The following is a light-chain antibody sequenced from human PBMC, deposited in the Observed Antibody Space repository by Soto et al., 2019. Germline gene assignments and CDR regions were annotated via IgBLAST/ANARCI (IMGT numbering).Light chain of an antibody. CDR1: QYINTR. Sequence: EIVLTQSPATLSSFPGDRVTLSCRASQYINTRLAWYQHRPGQAPRLLIYQTSLMAAGIPARFSASGSGTDFTHTISDVQPEDFALNYCHQRQSWPRTFGQGTKVDI. V-gene: IGKV3-11*01. CDR3: HQRQSWPRT. J-gene: IGKJ1*01. CDR2: QTS.